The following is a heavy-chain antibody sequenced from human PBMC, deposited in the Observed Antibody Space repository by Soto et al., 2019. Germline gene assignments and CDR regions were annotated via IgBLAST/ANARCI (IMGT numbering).Heavy chain of an antibody. V-gene: IGHV3-30*18. CDR2: ISYDGRNE. CDR3: AKGRGGWRNYGLDV. J-gene: IGHJ6*02. D-gene: IGHD6-19*01. CDR1: GFSFSRYA. Sequence: QVKLVESGGGVVQPGRSLRLSCVASGFSFSRYAMDWVRQAPGKGLKWVAIISYDGRNEYYADSVKGRFTISRDNSKNTLYLQMNSLRPKDTAVYYCAKGRGGWRNYGLDVWGQGTKVTVSS.